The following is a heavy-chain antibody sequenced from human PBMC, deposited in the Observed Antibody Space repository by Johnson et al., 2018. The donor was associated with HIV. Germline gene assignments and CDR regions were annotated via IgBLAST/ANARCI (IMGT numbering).Heavy chain of an antibody. CDR1: GFSFSAYG. CDR3: EREEGNDILTRGDAFDI. Sequence: VQLVESGGGAVQPGGSLRLSCAASGFSFSAYGMHWVRQAPGKGLEWVAFIRYDGSSNFYPDSVKGRFTISRDNAKNSLYLQMNSLRAEDTAVYYCEREEGNDILTRGDAFDIWGQGTLVTVSS. V-gene: IGHV3-30*02. CDR2: IRYDGSSN. J-gene: IGHJ3*02. D-gene: IGHD3-9*01.